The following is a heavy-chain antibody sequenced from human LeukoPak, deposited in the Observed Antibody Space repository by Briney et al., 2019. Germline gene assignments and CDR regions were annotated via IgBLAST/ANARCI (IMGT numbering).Heavy chain of an antibody. CDR3: ARVPSSGWYGAFDI. Sequence: SETLSLTCTVSGGSISSSSYYWGWIRQPPGKGLEWIGSIYYSGSTNYNPSLKSRVTISVDTSKNQFSLKLSSVTAADTAVYYCARVPSSGWYGAFDIWGQGTMVNVSS. V-gene: IGHV4-39*07. J-gene: IGHJ3*02. D-gene: IGHD6-19*01. CDR1: GGSISSSSYY. CDR2: IYYSGST.